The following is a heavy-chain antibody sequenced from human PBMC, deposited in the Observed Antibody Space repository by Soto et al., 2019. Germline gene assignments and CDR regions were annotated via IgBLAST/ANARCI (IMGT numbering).Heavy chain of an antibody. Sequence: EVQLVESGGGLVQPGGSLRLSCAASGFTLSGRSMHLVRQAPGKGLVWVSGIDNAGTDSTYADSVKGRFTSSRDNAKNMLYLQMNSLRVEDTAVYYCARGWFGPDVWGKGTTVTVSS. V-gene: IGHV3-74*01. CDR1: GFTLSGRS. D-gene: IGHD3-10*01. CDR3: ARGWFGPDV. CDR2: IDNAGTDS. J-gene: IGHJ6*04.